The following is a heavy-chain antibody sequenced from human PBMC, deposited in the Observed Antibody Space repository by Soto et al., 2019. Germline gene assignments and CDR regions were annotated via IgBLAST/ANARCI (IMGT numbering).Heavy chain of an antibody. CDR1: GYTFTSYG. D-gene: IGHD6-19*01. CDR3: ARGIAVAKNDAFDI. V-gene: IGHV1-18*01. CDR2: ISAYNGNT. J-gene: IGHJ3*02. Sequence: ASVKVSCKASGYTFTSYGIIWVRQAPGQGLEWMGWISAYNGNTNYAQKLQGRVTMTTDTSTSTAYMELRSLRSDDTAVYYCARGIAVAKNDAFDIWGQGTMVTVSS.